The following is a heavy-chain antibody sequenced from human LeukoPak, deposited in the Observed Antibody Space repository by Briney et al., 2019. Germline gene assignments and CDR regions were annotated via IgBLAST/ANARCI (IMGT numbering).Heavy chain of an antibody. CDR3: AAQGGYGNWFDP. J-gene: IGHJ5*02. Sequence: PGGSLRLSCAASGFSFSSYNMNWVRQAPGKGLEWVSGINWNGGSTGYADSVKGRFTISRDNAKNSLYLQMNSLRAEDTALYYCAAQGGYGNWFDPWGQGTLVTVSS. CDR2: INWNGGST. CDR1: GFSFSSYN. D-gene: IGHD3-16*01. V-gene: IGHV3-20*04.